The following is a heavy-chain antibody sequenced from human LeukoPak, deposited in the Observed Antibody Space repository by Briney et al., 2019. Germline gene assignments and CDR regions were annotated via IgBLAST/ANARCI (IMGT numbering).Heavy chain of an antibody. CDR1: GYTFSSYG. CDR3: ARIAYGDQKRGFDY. D-gene: IGHD4-17*01. J-gene: IGHJ4*02. V-gene: IGHV1-18*01. CDR2: ISAYGHT. Sequence: ASVKVSCKTSGYTFSSYGITWVRQAPGQGLEWMGWISAYGHTKLARNLQARVTVTIDTSTTTAYMELRSLSSDDTAVYYCARIAYGDQKRGFDYWGQGTLVTVSS.